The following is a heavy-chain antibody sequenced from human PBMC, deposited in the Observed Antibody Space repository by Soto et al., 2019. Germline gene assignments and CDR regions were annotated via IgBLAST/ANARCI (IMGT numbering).Heavy chain of an antibody. Sequence: QVQLVQSGAEVKKPGSSVKVSCKASGGTFSSYAISWVRQAPGQGLEWMGGIIPIFGTANYAQKFQGRVTIPADESTSTAYMELSSLRSEDTAVYYCARGGPRQYSSSSSFDYWGQGTLVTVSS. CDR2: IIPIFGTA. CDR1: GGTFSSYA. J-gene: IGHJ4*02. V-gene: IGHV1-69*01. CDR3: ARGGPRQYSSSSSFDY. D-gene: IGHD6-6*01.